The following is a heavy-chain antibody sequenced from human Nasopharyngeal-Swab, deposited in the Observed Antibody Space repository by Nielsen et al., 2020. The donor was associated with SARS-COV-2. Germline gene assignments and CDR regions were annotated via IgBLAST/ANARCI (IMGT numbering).Heavy chain of an antibody. V-gene: IGHV3-21*01. CDR1: GFTFSSYS. D-gene: IGHD5/OR15-5a*01. CDR2: ISSSSSYI. J-gene: IGHJ3*02. CDR3: ARNPTLRHSRRHAFDI. Sequence: GESLKISCAASGFTFSSYSMNWVRQAPGKGLEWVSSISSSSSYIYYADSVKGRFTISRDNAKNSLYLQMNSLRAEDTAVYYCARNPTLRHSRRHAFDIWGQGTMVTVSS.